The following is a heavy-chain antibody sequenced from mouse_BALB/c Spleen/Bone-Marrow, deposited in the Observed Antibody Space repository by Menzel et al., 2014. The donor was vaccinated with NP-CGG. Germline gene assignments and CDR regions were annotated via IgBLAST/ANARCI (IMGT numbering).Heavy chain of an antibody. CDR2: IDPRTANT. CDR1: DYTFTSYW. J-gene: IGHJ3*01. Sequence: VQLQESGAELAKPGASVKMSCKVSDYTFTSYWIHWVKQRPGQGLEWIGYIDPRTANTEYSQKFKDKATLTADKSSGTAYMQLSSLTSEDSAVYYCARYWDAYWGQGTLVTVSA. D-gene: IGHD4-1*01. CDR3: ARYWDAY. V-gene: IGHV1-7*01.